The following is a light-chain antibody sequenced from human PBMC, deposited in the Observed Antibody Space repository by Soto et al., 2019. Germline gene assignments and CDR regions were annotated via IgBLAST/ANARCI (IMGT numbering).Light chain of an antibody. CDR3: QQYNNWPPYT. CDR2: GAS. Sequence: EIVLTQSPATLSLSPGERATLSCRASQSVSSYLAWYQQKPGQAPRLLIYGASTRATGIPARFSGSGSGTEFTLTIRSLQSEDFAVYYCQQYNNWPPYTFGQGTKLESK. CDR1: QSVSSY. J-gene: IGKJ2*01. V-gene: IGKV3-15*01.